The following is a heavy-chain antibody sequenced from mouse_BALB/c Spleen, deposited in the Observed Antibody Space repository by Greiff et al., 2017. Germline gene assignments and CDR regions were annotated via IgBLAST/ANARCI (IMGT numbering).Heavy chain of an antibody. J-gene: IGHJ4*01. CDR1: GFNIKDYY. CDR3: ARSPIYYGNYVYAMDY. V-gene: IGHV14-1*02. Sequence: DVKLQESGAELVRPGALVKLSCKASGFNIKDYYMHWVKQRPEQGLEWIGWIDPENGNTIYDPKFQGKASITADTSSNTAYLQLSSLTSEDTAVYYCARSPIYYGNYVYAMDYWGQGTSVTVSS. D-gene: IGHD2-1*01. CDR2: IDPENGNT.